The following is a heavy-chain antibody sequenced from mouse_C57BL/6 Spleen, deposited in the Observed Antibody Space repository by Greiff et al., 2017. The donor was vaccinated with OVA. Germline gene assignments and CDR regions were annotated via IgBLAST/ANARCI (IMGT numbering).Heavy chain of an antibody. CDR1: GYTFTSYW. J-gene: IGHJ4*01. D-gene: IGHD1-1*01. CDR2: IDPSDSET. CDR3: ARSAYYYGSSIYAMDY. Sequence: QVQLKQSGAELVRPGSSVKLSCKASGYTFTSYWMHWVKQRPIQGLEWIGNIDPSDSETHYNQKFKDKATLTVDKSSSTAYMQLSSLTSEDSAVYYCARSAYYYGSSIYAMDYWGQGTSVTVSS. V-gene: IGHV1-52*01.